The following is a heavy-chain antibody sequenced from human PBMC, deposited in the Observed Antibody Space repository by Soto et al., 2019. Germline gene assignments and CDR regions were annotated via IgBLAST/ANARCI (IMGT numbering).Heavy chain of an antibody. CDR2: IYYSGSA. V-gene: IGHV4-59*01. CDR1: GGSIRSNF. CDR3: ARKNNYGDPCDY. Sequence: QVQLQESGPGLVKPSETLSLTCSVSGGSIRSNFWSWIRQPPGKGLEWIGYIYYSGSANYNPSLQSRVTMSLDTSKNQFSLKLSSVTAADTAVYYCARKNNYGDPCDYWGQGTLVTVSS. J-gene: IGHJ4*02. D-gene: IGHD4-17*01.